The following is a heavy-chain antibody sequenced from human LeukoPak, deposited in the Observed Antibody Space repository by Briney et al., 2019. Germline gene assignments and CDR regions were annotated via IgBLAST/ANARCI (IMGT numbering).Heavy chain of an antibody. CDR1: GGSISSGDYY. CDR2: IYYSGST. CDR3: ARGVLWGYFDY. Sequence: SETLSLTCTVSGGSISSGDYYWSWIRQPPGKGLEWIGYIYYSGSTYYNPSLKSRVTISVDTSKNQFSLKLSSVTAADTAVYCCARGVLWGYFDYWGQGTLVTVSS. J-gene: IGHJ4*02. V-gene: IGHV4-30-4*08. D-gene: IGHD3-16*01.